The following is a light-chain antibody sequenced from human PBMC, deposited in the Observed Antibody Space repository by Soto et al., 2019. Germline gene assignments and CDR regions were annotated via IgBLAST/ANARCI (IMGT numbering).Light chain of an antibody. J-gene: IGLJ1*01. CDR1: KLGDKY. CDR3: QAWDSSTAWV. Sequence: SYELTQPTSVSVSPGQTASITCSGDKLGDKYACWYQQKPGQSPVLVIYQDSKRPSGIPERFSGSNSGNTATLTISGTQAMDEADYYCQAWDSSTAWVFGTGTKVTVL. CDR2: QDS. V-gene: IGLV3-1*01.